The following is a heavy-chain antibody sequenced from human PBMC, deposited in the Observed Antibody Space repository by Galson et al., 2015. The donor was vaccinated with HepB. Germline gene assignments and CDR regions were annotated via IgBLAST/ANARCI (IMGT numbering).Heavy chain of an antibody. CDR2: ISGSGGST. D-gene: IGHD1-26*01. J-gene: IGHJ4*02. CDR3: AKGGSGSYPALGYFDY. CDR1: GFTFSSYA. V-gene: IGHV3-23*01. Sequence: SLRLSCAASGFTFSSYAMSWVRQAPGKGLEWVSAISGSGGSTYYADSVKGRFTISRDNSKNTLYLQMNSLRAEDTAVYYCAKGGSGSYPALGYFDYWGQGTLVTVSS.